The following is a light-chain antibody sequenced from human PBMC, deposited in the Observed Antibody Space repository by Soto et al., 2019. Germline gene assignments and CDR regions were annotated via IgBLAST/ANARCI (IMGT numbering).Light chain of an antibody. V-gene: IGKV3-20*01. CDR3: QQYGRSGT. CDR2: ATS. J-gene: IGKJ1*01. Sequence: ENVLTQSPGTLSLSPVERATLSCMASQSISRTYLAWYQQKPVQAPRLLIYATSSRATGIPDRFSGSGSGTDFTLTISRLEPEDFAVYYCQQYGRSGTFGQGTKVDI. CDR1: QSISRTY.